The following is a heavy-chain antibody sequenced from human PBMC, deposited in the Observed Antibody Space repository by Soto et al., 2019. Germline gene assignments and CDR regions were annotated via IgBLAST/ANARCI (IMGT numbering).Heavy chain of an antibody. Sequence: PSETLSLTCAVSGGSISSGGYSWSWIRQPPGKGLEWIGYTYHSGSTYYNPSLKSRVTISVDRSKNQFSLKLSSVTAADTAVYYCARVVGARYWFDPWGQGTLVTVSS. CDR2: TYHSGST. D-gene: IGHD1-26*01. CDR3: ARVVGARYWFDP. V-gene: IGHV4-30-2*01. CDR1: GGSISSGGYS. J-gene: IGHJ5*02.